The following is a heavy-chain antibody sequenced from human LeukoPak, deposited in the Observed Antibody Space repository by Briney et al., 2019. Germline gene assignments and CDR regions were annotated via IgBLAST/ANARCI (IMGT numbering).Heavy chain of an antibody. V-gene: IGHV3-48*02. J-gene: IGHJ3*02. CDR1: GFTFSSYS. D-gene: IGHD4-17*01. CDR3: ALGVTTVNAFDI. CDR2: ISSSSSTI. Sequence: GGSLRLSCAASGFTFSSYSMNWVRQAPGKGLEWVSYISSSSSTIYYADSVKVRFTISRDNAKNSLYLQMNSLRDEDTAVYYCALGVTTVNAFDIWGQGTMVPVSS.